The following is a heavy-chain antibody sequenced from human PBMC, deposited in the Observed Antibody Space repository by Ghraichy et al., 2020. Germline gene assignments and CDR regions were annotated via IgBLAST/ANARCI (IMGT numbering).Heavy chain of an antibody. J-gene: IGHJ6*02. CDR1: GGSFSGYY. Sequence: SETLSLTCAVYGGSFSGYYWSWIRQPPGKGLEWIGEINHSGNTNYNPSLKSRVTISVDTSKNQFSLKLSSVTAADTAVYYCAAHCGGDCPSYYYGMDVGGQGTTVTVSS. V-gene: IGHV4-34*01. CDR3: AAHCGGDCPSYYYGMDV. D-gene: IGHD2-21*02. CDR2: INHSGNT.